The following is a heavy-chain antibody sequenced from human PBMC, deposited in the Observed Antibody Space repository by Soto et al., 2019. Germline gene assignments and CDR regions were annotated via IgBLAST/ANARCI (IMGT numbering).Heavy chain of an antibody. CDR3: AKGGWYSSSSPSDC. J-gene: IGHJ4*02. V-gene: IGHV3-30*18. CDR2: MSYDGSNQ. D-gene: IGHD6-6*01. CDR1: GFTLSGND. Sequence: QMQLVESGGGVAQPGRSLRLSCAASGFTLSGNDIHWVRQAPGKGPEWVAVMSYDGSNQYYGDSVKGRFTISRDTSKSTLYLQMNSLRTEDTAVYYCAKGGWYSSSSPSDCWGQGTLVTVSS.